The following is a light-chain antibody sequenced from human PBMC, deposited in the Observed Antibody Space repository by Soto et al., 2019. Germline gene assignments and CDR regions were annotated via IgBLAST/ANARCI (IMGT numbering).Light chain of an antibody. V-gene: IGKV3D-15*01. CDR2: YSS. CDR3: QQYAYWPET. CDR1: QSVWTN. Sequence: EVMMTQFPDTVSVTPGETVTLSCGASQSVWTNLAWYQQRPGQAPRLLIHYSSTRASDIPARFSGSGSGTNFTLAISSLQSEDFAVYYCQQYAYWPETFGQGTKVDIK. J-gene: IGKJ1*01.